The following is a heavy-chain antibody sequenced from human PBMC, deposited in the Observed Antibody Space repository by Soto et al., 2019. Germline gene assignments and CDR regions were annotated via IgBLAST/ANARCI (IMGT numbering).Heavy chain of an antibody. D-gene: IGHD3-22*01. Sequence: SETLSLTCAVYGGSFSNNYWTWFRQPPGKGLEWIGEISPSGTTKYIPSLKSRVTISLDTSKNQFSLTLSAVTAADTAMYYCSTRAYDTNGYYRFDPWGQGTLVTVSS. CDR1: GGSFSNNY. CDR2: ISPSGTT. J-gene: IGHJ5*01. V-gene: IGHV4-34*01. CDR3: STRAYDTNGYYRFDP.